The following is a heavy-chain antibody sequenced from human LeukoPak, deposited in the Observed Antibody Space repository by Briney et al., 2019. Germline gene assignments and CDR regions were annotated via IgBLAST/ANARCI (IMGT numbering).Heavy chain of an antibody. CDR1: GGSISSYY. V-gene: IGHV4-4*07. D-gene: IGHD3-10*01. CDR3: ARASGLIWFGELLIHTGGASDI. J-gene: IGHJ3*02. CDR2: IYTSGST. Sequence: SETLSLTCTVSGGSISSYYWSWIRQPAGKGLEWIGRIYTSGSTNYNPSLKSRVTMSVDTSKNQFSLKLSSVTAADTAVYYCARASGLIWFGELLIHTGGASDIWGQGTMVTVSS.